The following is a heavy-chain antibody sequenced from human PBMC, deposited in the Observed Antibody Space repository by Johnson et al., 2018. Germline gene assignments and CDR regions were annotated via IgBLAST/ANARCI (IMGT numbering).Heavy chain of an antibody. CDR1: GFTVSGNY. V-gene: IGHV3-66*01. CDR3: ARSSYVVIGAFDV. CDR2: IYSDDST. Sequence: VQLVQSGGGLVQPGGSLRLSCEVAGFTVSGNYVTWVRQAPGKGLDWVSVIYSDDSTYYADSVKDRFTISRDNDKNMVYLQMNSLRGDDTALYYCARSSYVVIGAFDVWGQGTMVTVSS. D-gene: IGHD2-21*01. J-gene: IGHJ3*01.